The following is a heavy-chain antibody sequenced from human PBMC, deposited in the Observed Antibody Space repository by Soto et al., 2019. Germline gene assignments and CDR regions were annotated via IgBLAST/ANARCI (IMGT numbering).Heavy chain of an antibody. D-gene: IGHD2-21*02. CDR1: GYTFTGYY. CDR3: ARVGNTPPPYCYCCSYYYYGMDV. J-gene: IGHJ6*02. CDR2: INPNSGGT. V-gene: IGHV1-2*02. Sequence: ASVKVSCKASGYTFTGYYMHWVRQAPGQGLEWMGWINPNSGGTNYAQKFQGRVTMTRDTSISTAYMELSRLRSDDTAVYYCARVGNTPPPYCYCCSYYYYGMDVWGQGTTVTVSS.